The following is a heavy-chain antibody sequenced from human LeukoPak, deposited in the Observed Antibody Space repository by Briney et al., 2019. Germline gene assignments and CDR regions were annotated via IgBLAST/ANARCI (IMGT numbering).Heavy chain of an antibody. Sequence: PGGSLRLSCAASGFTFSSYAMSWVRQAPGKGLEWVSAISGSGGSTYYADSVKGQFTISRDNSKNTLYLQMNSLRAEDTAVYYCAKDQKQWLVQDAFDIWGQGTMVTVSS. J-gene: IGHJ3*02. CDR1: GFTFSSYA. V-gene: IGHV3-23*01. D-gene: IGHD6-19*01. CDR2: ISGSGGST. CDR3: AKDQKQWLVQDAFDI.